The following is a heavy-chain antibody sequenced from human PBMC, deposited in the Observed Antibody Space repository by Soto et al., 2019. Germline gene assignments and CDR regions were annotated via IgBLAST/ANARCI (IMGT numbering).Heavy chain of an antibody. CDR2: ISYDGSNK. D-gene: IGHD5-12*01. J-gene: IGHJ4*02. V-gene: IGHV3-30*18. CDR3: AKNGYNEGYFDY. CDR1: GFTFSSYG. Sequence: QVQLVESGGGVVQPGRSLRLSCAASGFTFSSYGMHWVRQAPGKGLEWVAVISYDGSNKYYADSVKGRFTISRDNSKNTLYLQMNSRRAEDTAVYYCAKNGYNEGYFDYWGQGTLVTVSS.